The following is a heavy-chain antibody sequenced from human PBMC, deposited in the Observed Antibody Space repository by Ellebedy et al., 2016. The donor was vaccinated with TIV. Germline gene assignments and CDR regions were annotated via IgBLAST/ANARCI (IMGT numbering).Heavy chain of an antibody. CDR2: ISGSGGST. CDR1: GGTFSSYA. J-gene: IGHJ3*02. Sequence: GGSLRLXXAASGGTFSSYAMSWVRQAPGKGLEWVSAISGSGGSTYYADSVKGRFTISRDNAKNSLYLQMNSLRAEDTAVYYCAKEGSHDSSGSADAFDIWGQGTMVTVSS. D-gene: IGHD3-22*01. V-gene: IGHV3-23*01. CDR3: AKEGSHDSSGSADAFDI.